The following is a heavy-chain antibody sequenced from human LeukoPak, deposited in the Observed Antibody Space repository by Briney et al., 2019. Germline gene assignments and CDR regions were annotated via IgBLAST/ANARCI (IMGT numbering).Heavy chain of an antibody. CDR1: GGSISTSNW. CDR3: AKKSGWNLDY. V-gene: IGHV4-4*02. J-gene: IGHJ4*02. D-gene: IGHD6-19*01. Sequence: DPAGTLSFTCRVSGGSISTSNWWSWVRQSPGKGLEWIGEIYQSGSTNYNPSLKSRVTISVDKSKNQFSLRLNSVTGANTVVYYCAKKSGWNLDYWGQGTLVAVSP. CDR2: IYQSGST.